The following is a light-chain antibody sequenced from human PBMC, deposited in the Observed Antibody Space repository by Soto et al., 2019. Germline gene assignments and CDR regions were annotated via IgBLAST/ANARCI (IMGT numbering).Light chain of an antibody. CDR3: CSYAGSSIPYV. J-gene: IGLJ1*01. V-gene: IGLV2-23*02. CDR1: SSDVGSYNL. CDR2: EVS. Sequence: QSALTQPASVSGSPVQSITISCTGTSSDVGSYNLVSWYQQHPGKAPKLMIYEVSKRPSGVSNRFSGSKSGNTASLTISGLQAEDEADYYCCSYAGSSIPYVFGTGTKVTVL.